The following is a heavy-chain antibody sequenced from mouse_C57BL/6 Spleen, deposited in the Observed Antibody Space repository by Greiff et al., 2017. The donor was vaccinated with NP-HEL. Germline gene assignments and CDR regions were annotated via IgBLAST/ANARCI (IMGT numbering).Heavy chain of an antibody. D-gene: IGHD2-4*01. CDR1: GYAFTNYL. Sequence: VQLQQSGAELVRPGTSVKVSCKASGYAFTNYLIEWVKQRPGQGLEWIGVINPGSGGTNYNEKFKGKATLTADKSSSTAYMQLSSLTSEDSAVYFCARKFDDYDGGYYFDYWGQGTTLTVSS. CDR3: ARKFDDYDGGYYFDY. J-gene: IGHJ2*01. V-gene: IGHV1-54*01. CDR2: INPGSGGT.